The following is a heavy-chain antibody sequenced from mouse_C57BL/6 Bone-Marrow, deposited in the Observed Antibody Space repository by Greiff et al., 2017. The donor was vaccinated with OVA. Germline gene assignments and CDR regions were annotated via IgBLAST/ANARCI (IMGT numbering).Heavy chain of an antibody. D-gene: IGHD1-1*01. CDR2: IYPGDGDT. CDR3: ARGEYGSSSLGY. Sequence: QVQLQQPGAELVKPGASVKISCKASGYAFSSYWMNWVKQRPGKGLEWIGQIYPGDGDTNYNGKFKGKATLTADKSSSTAYMQLSSLTSEDSAVYFCARGEYGSSSLGYWGQGTTLTVSS. J-gene: IGHJ2*01. V-gene: IGHV1-80*01. CDR1: GYAFSSYW.